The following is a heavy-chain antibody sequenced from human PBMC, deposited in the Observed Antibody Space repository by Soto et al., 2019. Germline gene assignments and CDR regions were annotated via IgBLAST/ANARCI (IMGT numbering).Heavy chain of an antibody. D-gene: IGHD3-3*01. CDR3: ARDLYYDCWSGYFGTYYYYGMDV. V-gene: IGHV3-33*01. Sequence: QVQLVESGGGVVQPGRSLRLSCAASGFTFSSYGMHWVRQAPGKGLEWVAVIWYDGSNKYYADSVKGRFTISRDNSKNALYLQMNSPRAEDTAVYYCARDLYYDCWSGYFGTYYYYGMDVWGQGTTVTVSS. CDR1: GFTFSSYG. CDR2: IWYDGSNK. J-gene: IGHJ6*02.